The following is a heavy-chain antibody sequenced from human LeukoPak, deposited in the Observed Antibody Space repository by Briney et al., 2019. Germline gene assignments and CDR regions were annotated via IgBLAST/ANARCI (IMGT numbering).Heavy chain of an antibody. CDR2: INPNSGGA. CDR3: ARDSTYDYSNYEVDY. J-gene: IGHJ4*02. D-gene: IGHD4-11*01. V-gene: IGHV1-2*02. Sequence: ASVKVSCKASGYTFTGYYMHWVRQAPGQGLEWMGWINPNSGGANYAQKFQGRITMTRDTSISTAYMELSRLRSDDTAVYYCARDSTYDYSNYEVDYWGQGTLVTVSS. CDR1: GYTFTGYY.